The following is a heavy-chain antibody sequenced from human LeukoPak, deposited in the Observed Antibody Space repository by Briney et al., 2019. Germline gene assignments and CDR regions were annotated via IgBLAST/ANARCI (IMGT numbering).Heavy chain of an antibody. Sequence: ASVKVSCKASGYTFTSYGISWVRQAPGQGLEWMGWISAYNGNTNYAQKLQGRVTMTTDTSTSTAYMELRSLRSDDTAVYYCARGASSSWVGGYYYYMDVWGKGTTVTVSS. D-gene: IGHD6-13*01. CDR3: ARGASSSWVGGYYYYMDV. J-gene: IGHJ6*03. CDR1: GYTFTSYG. V-gene: IGHV1-18*01. CDR2: ISAYNGNT.